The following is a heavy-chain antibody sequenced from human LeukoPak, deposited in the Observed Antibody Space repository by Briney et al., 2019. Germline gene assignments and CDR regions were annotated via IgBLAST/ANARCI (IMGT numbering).Heavy chain of an antibody. CDR3: ARGMRFLEWSYDC. CDR1: GDSISSGSYY. V-gene: IGHV4-61*02. D-gene: IGHD3-3*01. J-gene: IGHJ4*02. Sequence: SQTLSLTCTVSGDSISSGSYYWSWVRQPAGKGLEWIGRIYTSGSTKYNPSLKSRVTISVDTSKNQFSLKLTSVTATDTAVYYCARGMRFLEWSYDCWGQGTLVTVSS. CDR2: IYTSGST.